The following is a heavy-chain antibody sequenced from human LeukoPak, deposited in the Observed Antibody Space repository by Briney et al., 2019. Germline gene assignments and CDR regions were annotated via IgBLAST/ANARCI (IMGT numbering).Heavy chain of an antibody. Sequence: AAVKVSCKASGGTFSSYAISWVRQAPGQGLEWMGRIIPILGIANYAQKFQGRVTITTDESTSTAYMELSSLRSEDTAVYYCARQLTGEGNAFDIWGQGTMVTVSS. CDR2: IIPILGIA. J-gene: IGHJ3*02. V-gene: IGHV1-69*04. CDR3: ARQLTGEGNAFDI. D-gene: IGHD7-27*01. CDR1: GGTFSSYA.